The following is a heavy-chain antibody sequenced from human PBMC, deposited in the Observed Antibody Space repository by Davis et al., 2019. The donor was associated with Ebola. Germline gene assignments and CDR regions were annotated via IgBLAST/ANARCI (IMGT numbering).Heavy chain of an antibody. J-gene: IGHJ6*02. CDR1: GGSFSGYY. D-gene: IGHD3-3*01. CDR2: INHSGST. Sequence: GSLRLSCAVYGGSFSGYYWSWIRQPPGKGLEWIGEINHSGSTNYNPSLKSRVTISVDTSKNQFSLKLSSVTAADTAVYYCARVGTIFGVVIRKNYYYGMDVWGQGTTVTVSS. V-gene: IGHV4-34*01. CDR3: ARVGTIFGVVIRKNYYYGMDV.